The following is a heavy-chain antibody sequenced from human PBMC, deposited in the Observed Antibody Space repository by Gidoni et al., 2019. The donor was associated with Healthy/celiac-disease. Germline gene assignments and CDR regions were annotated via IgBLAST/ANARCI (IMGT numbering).Heavy chain of an antibody. CDR2: ISSSGSTI. V-gene: IGHV3-48*03. CDR1: GFTFSSYE. Sequence: EVQLVESGGGLVQPGGSLRLSCAASGFTFSSYEMNWVRQAPGKGLEWVSYISSSGSTIYYADSVKGRFTISRDNAKNSLYLQMNSLRAEDTAVYYCARERDWGPGRYDILTPHLDYWGQGTLVTVSS. J-gene: IGHJ4*02. CDR3: ARERDWGPGRYDILTPHLDY. D-gene: IGHD3-9*01.